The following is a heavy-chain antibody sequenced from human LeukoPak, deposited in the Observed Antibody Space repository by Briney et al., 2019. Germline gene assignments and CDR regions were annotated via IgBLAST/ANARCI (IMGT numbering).Heavy chain of an antibody. D-gene: IGHD6-19*01. Sequence: GGSLRLSCAASGFTFSSYGMHWVRQAPGKGLEWVAVIWYDGSNKYYADSVKGRFTISRDNSKNTLYLQMNSLRAEDTAVYYCARVGEVHQWLYPFDYWGQGTLVTVSS. CDR2: IWYDGSNK. J-gene: IGHJ4*02. CDR1: GFTFSSYG. CDR3: ARVGEVHQWLYPFDY. V-gene: IGHV3-33*01.